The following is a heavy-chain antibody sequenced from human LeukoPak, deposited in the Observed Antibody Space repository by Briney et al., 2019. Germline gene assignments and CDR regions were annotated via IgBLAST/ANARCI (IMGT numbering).Heavy chain of an antibody. Sequence: ASVKVSCKASGYTFTSYGISWVRQAPGQGLEWMGWISAYNGNTNYAQKLQGRVTMTADTFTSTAYMELRSLRSDDTAVYYCARGWLHWYYYDSSGSFDYWGQGTLVTVSS. CDR2: ISAYNGNT. CDR3: ARGWLHWYYYDSSGSFDY. D-gene: IGHD3-22*01. J-gene: IGHJ4*02. V-gene: IGHV1-18*01. CDR1: GYTFTSYG.